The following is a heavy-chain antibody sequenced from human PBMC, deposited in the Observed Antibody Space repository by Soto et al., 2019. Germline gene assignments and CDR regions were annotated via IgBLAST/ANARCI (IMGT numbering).Heavy chain of an antibody. Sequence: SETLSLTCAVSGGSISSGGYSWSWIRQPPGKGLEWTGYIYHSGSTYYNPSLKSRVTISVDTSKNQCSLKLSSVTAADTAVYYCAGKSGPYDFWSGYSQNWFDPWGQGTLVTVSS. J-gene: IGHJ5*02. V-gene: IGHV4-30-2*02. CDR3: AGKSGPYDFWSGYSQNWFDP. CDR1: GGSISSGGYS. D-gene: IGHD3-3*01. CDR2: IYHSGST.